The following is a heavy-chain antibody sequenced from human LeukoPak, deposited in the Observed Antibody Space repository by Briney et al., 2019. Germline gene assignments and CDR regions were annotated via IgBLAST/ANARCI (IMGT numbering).Heavy chain of an antibody. J-gene: IGHJ4*02. CDR1: GFTFSSYA. CDR3: AREYCSGGDCQYYFDY. CDR2: ITSNGNSP. Sequence: PGGSLRLSCAASGFTFSSYAMHWVRQAPGQGQEYVSAITSNGNSPYYANSVRGRFTISRDNSKNTLYLQMGSLRVEDMAVYYCAREYCSGGDCQYYFDYWGQGTLVTVSS. V-gene: IGHV3-64*01. D-gene: IGHD2-15*01.